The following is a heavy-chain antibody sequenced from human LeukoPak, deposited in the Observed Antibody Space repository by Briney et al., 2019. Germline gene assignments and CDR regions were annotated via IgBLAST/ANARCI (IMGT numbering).Heavy chain of an antibody. J-gene: IGHJ6*02. V-gene: IGHV3-7*02. CDR1: GFTLSSYW. Sequence: PGGSLRLSCAASGFTLSSYWMTWVRQAPGKGLEWVANINQDGSENHYADSVKGRFTISRDNAKNSLYLQMNSLRAEDTAVYYCARGGNYYYYGMDVWGQGTTVTVSS. CDR2: INQDGSEN. CDR3: ARGGNYYYYGMDV. D-gene: IGHD3-16*01.